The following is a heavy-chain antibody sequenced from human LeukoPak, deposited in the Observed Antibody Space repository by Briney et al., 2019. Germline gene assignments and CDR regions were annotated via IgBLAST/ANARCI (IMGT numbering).Heavy chain of an antibody. D-gene: IGHD3-3*01. CDR2: IYYSGST. J-gene: IGHJ3*02. CDR1: GGSISSYY. V-gene: IGHV4-59*01. Sequence: PSETLSLTCTVSGGSISSYYWSWIRQPPGKGLEWIGYIYYSGSTNYNPSLKSRVTISVDTSKNQFSLKLSSVTAADTAVYYCARVGITIFGVVTYAFDIWGQGTMVTVSS. CDR3: ARVGITIFGVVTYAFDI.